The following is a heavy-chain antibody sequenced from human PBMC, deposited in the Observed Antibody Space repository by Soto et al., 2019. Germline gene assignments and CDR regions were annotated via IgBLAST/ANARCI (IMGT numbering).Heavy chain of an antibody. Sequence: GESLRLSCAASGFTFDDYTMHWVRQAPGKGLEWVSLISWDGGSTYYADSVKGRFTISRDNSKNSLYLQMNSLRTEDTALYYCAKDRGTLFGVTSYGMAVWGQGTTVTVSS. V-gene: IGHV3-43*01. D-gene: IGHD3-3*01. CDR3: AKDRGTLFGVTSYGMAV. CDR2: ISWDGGST. CDR1: GFTFDDYT. J-gene: IGHJ6*02.